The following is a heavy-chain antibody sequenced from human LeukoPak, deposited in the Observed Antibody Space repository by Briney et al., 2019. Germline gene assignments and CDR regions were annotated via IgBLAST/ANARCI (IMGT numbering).Heavy chain of an antibody. V-gene: IGHV3-30*02. CDR1: GFTFSSYG. CDR3: AKDGLRGSSWYPGGFDP. Sequence: GGSLRLSCAVSGFTFSSYGMHWVRQAPGKGLEWVAFIRYDGSNKYYADSVKSRFTISRDNSKNTLYLQMNSLRAEDTAVYYCAKDGLRGSSWYPGGFDPWGQGTLVTVSS. J-gene: IGHJ5*02. CDR2: IRYDGSNK. D-gene: IGHD6-13*01.